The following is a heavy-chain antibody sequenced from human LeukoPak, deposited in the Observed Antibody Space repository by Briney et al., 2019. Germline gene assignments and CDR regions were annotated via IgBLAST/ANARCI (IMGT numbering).Heavy chain of an antibody. CDR2: IYTSGST. J-gene: IGHJ4*02. D-gene: IGHD3-9*01. Sequence: SETLPLTCTVSGGSISSGSYYWSWIRQPAGKGLEWIGRIYTSGSTNYNPSLKSRVTISVDTSKNQFSLKLSSVTAADTAVYYCARGVLRYFDWLLYELSLDYWGQGTLVTVSS. V-gene: IGHV4-61*02. CDR1: GGSISSGSYY. CDR3: ARGVLRYFDWLLYELSLDY.